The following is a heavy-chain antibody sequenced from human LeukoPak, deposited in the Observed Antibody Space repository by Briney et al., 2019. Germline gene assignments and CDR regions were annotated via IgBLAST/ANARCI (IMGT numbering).Heavy chain of an antibody. CDR3: ARAVAAPGLYYYYYGMDV. D-gene: IGHD6-19*01. Sequence: GGSLRLSCAASGFTFSSYAMHWVRQAPGKGLEWVAVISYDGSNKYYADSVKGRFTISRDNSKNTLYLQMNSLRADDTAVYYCARAVAAPGLYYYYYGMDVWGQGTTVTVSS. V-gene: IGHV3-30-3*01. J-gene: IGHJ6*02. CDR2: ISYDGSNK. CDR1: GFTFSSYA.